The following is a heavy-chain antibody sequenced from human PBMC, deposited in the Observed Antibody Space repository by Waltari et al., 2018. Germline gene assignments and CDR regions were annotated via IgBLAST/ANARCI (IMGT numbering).Heavy chain of an antibody. D-gene: IGHD2-2*01. CDR2: IYHSGST. CDR1: GYSISSGYY. CDR3: ARSTPVPADTRWFDP. Sequence: QVQLQESGPGLVKPSETLSLTCAVSGYSISSGYYWGWIRQPPGKGLEWIGSIYHSGSTCANPSLKSRVTISVAPSKNQFSLKLSSVTAADTAVYYCARSTPVPADTRWFDPWGQGTLVTVSS. J-gene: IGHJ5*02. V-gene: IGHV4-38-2*01.